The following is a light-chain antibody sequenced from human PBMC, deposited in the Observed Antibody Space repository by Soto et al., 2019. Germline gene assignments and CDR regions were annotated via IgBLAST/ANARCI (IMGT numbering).Light chain of an antibody. CDR1: SSNIGDNS. Sequence: QSVMTQPPSVSAAPGQKVTISCSGSSSNIGDNSVSWYHQLPGTAPKLLIYDDDKRPSGIPDRFSGSKSGTSATLGITGFQTGDEADYYCGSWDSSLSAYVFATGTKLTVL. CDR2: DDD. J-gene: IGLJ1*01. CDR3: GSWDSSLSAYV. V-gene: IGLV1-51*01.